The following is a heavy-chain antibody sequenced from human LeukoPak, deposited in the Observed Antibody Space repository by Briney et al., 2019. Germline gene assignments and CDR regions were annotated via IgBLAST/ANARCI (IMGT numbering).Heavy chain of an antibody. CDR3: ARGRFLEWLRPFDY. CDR1: GGSFSGCY. CDR2: INHSGST. D-gene: IGHD3-3*01. V-gene: IGHV4-34*01. Sequence: SETLSLTYAVYGGSFSGCYWSWIRQPPGKGLEWIGEINHSGSTNYNPSLKSRVTISVDTSKNQFSLKLSSVTAADTAVYYCARGRFLEWLRPFDYWGQGTLVTVSS. J-gene: IGHJ4*02.